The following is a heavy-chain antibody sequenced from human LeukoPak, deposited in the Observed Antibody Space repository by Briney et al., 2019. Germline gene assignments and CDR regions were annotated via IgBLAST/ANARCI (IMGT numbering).Heavy chain of an antibody. V-gene: IGHV4-61*02. D-gene: IGHD6-13*01. CDR2: IQSTGST. CDR3: ARRGRPGTIAAAGSRRYNWFDP. J-gene: IGHJ5*02. CDR1: GDSISSESYF. Sequence: PSETLSLTCTVSGDSISSESYFWSWIRQPAGKGLEWIGRIQSTGSTNYNPSLKSRVTISVDTSKNQFSLKLSSVTAADTAVYYCARRGRPGTIAAAGSRRYNWFDPWGQGTLVTVSS.